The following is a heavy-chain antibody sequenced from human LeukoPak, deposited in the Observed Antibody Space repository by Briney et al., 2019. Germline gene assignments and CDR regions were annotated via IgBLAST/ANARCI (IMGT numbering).Heavy chain of an antibody. V-gene: IGHV3-7*01. J-gene: IGHJ4*02. CDR3: ARHVGISF. CDR2: IREDGTEK. D-gene: IGHD7-27*01. Sequence: PGGSLRLSCTASGFTFSGAWMTWVRQAPGKGLEWVANIREDGTEKNYVDSVKGRFTISRDSAKNSLFLQMGNLRDDDTAIYYCARHVGISFWGQGTLVTVSS. CDR1: GFTFSGAW.